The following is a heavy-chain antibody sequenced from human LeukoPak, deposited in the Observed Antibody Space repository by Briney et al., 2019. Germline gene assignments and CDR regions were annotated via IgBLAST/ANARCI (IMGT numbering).Heavy chain of an antibody. J-gene: IGHJ4*02. CDR1: GYTFSSYW. CDR3: ARQNDFRLDY. CDR2: IYPGDSDT. Sequence: GESLRISCKGSGYTFSSYWIGWVRQMPGKGLEWMGIIYPGDSDTRYSPSLQGQVTISVDTSIGTAYLQRSSLKASDTAIYYCARQNDFRLDYWGQGTLVTVSS. D-gene: IGHD3-3*01. V-gene: IGHV5-51*01.